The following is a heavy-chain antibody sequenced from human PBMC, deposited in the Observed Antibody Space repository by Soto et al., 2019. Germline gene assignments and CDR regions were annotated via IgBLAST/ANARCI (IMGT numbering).Heavy chain of an antibody. CDR3: ARSSRHHYYDTSGYYRGRAFDI. V-gene: IGHV4-34*01. D-gene: IGHD3-22*01. CDR1: GGSFSGYY. J-gene: IGHJ3*02. CDR2: INHSGST. Sequence: PSETLSLTCAVYGGSFSGYYWSWIRQPPGKGLEWIGEINHSGSTNYNPSLKSRVTISVDTSKNQFSLKLSSVTAADTAVYYCARSSRHHYYDTSGYYRGRAFDIWGQGTMVTVS.